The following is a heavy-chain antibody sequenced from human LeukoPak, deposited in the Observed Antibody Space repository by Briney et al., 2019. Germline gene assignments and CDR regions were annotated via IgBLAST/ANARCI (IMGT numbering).Heavy chain of an antibody. D-gene: IGHD2-2*01. CDR2: IYYSGST. CDR3: ASGDCSSTSCPIGWFDP. CDR1: GGSVSSGSYY. J-gene: IGHJ5*02. Sequence: SETLSLTCTVSGGSVSSGSYYWSWIRQPPGKGLEWIGYIYYSGSTNYNPSLKSRVTISVDTSKNQFSLKLSSVTAADTAVYYCASGDCSSTSCPIGWFDPWGQGTLVTVSS. V-gene: IGHV4-61*01.